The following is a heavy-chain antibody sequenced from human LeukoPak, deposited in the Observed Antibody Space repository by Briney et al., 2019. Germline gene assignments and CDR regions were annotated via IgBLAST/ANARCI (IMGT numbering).Heavy chain of an antibody. V-gene: IGHV3-30*02. D-gene: IGHD3-10*01. CDR1: GFIFSTYG. CDR3: AKDRAFGQFLWGNDY. Sequence: TGGSLRLSCAASGFIFSTYGMRWVRQAPGKGLEWVAFIRNDGSDKYYAVSVKGRFTISRDNSKNTLYLQMNSLRAEDTALYYCAKDRAFGQFLWGNDYWGQGTLVTVSS. J-gene: IGHJ4*02. CDR2: IRNDGSDK.